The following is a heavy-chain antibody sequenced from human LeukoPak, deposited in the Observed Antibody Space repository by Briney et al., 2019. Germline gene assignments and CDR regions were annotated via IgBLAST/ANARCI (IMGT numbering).Heavy chain of an antibody. D-gene: IGHD2-2*01. CDR3: ARDVQGAYCSSTSCYNWFDP. CDR1: GGSFSGYY. Sequence: ASETLSLTCAVYGGSFSGYYWSWIRQPPGKGLEWIGEINHSGSTNYNPSLKSRVTISVDTSKNQFSLKLSSVTAADTAVYYCARDVQGAYCSSTSCYNWFDPWGQGTLVTVSS. V-gene: IGHV4-34*01. J-gene: IGHJ5*02. CDR2: INHSGST.